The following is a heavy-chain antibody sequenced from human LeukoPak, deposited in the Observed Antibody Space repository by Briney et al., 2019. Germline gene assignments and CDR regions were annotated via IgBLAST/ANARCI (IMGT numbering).Heavy chain of an antibody. CDR1: GGSFSGYY. Sequence: SKTLSLTCAVYGGSFSGYYWSWIRQPPGKGLEWIGEINRSGSTNYNPSLKSRVTISVDTSKNQFSLKLSSVTAADTAVYYCARGRGVRGSLDYWGQGTLVTVSS. J-gene: IGHJ4*02. D-gene: IGHD3-10*01. CDR2: INRSGST. CDR3: ARGRGVRGSLDY. V-gene: IGHV4-34*01.